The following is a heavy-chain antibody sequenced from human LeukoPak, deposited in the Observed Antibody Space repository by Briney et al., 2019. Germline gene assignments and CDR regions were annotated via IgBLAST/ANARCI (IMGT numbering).Heavy chain of an antibody. Sequence: GASVKVSCKASGYTFTGYYMHWVRQAPGQGLEWMGWINPNSGGTNYAQKFQGRVTMTRDTSISTAYMELSRLRSDDTAVYYCARDREILDYYYGMDVWGQGTTVTVSS. CDR2: INPNSGGT. D-gene: IGHD1-26*01. V-gene: IGHV1-2*02. CDR1: GYTFTGYY. CDR3: ARDREILDYYYGMDV. J-gene: IGHJ6*02.